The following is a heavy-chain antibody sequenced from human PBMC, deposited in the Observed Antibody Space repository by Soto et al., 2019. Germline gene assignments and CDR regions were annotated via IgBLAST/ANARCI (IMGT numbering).Heavy chain of an antibody. CDR2: INHSGST. J-gene: IGHJ6*02. D-gene: IGHD3-10*01. V-gene: IGHV4-34*01. Sequence: PSETLSLTCAVYGGSFSGYYWSWIRQPPGKGLEWIGEINHSGSTNYNPSLKSRVTISVDTSKNQFSLKLSSVTAADTAVYYCARKKKGLLWFGRGDMDVWGQGTTVTVSS. CDR1: GGSFSGYY. CDR3: ARKKKGLLWFGRGDMDV.